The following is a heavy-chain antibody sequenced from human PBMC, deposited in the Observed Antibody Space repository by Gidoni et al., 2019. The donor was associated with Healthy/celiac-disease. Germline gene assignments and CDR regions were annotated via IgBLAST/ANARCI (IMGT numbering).Heavy chain of an antibody. J-gene: IGHJ6*02. V-gene: IGHV3-15*01. CDR3: TTDSGIAAAGLPYYGMDV. CDR1: GFTLSNAW. D-gene: IGHD6-13*01. Sequence: EVQLVGSGVGLVKPGGPLRPSVAASGFTLSNAWTSWVRQVPGKGLEWVGRIKRKTDGGTTDYAAPVKGRFTISRDDSINTLYLQMNSLKTEDTAVYYCTTDSGIAAAGLPYYGMDVWGQGTTVTVSS. CDR2: IKRKTDGGTT.